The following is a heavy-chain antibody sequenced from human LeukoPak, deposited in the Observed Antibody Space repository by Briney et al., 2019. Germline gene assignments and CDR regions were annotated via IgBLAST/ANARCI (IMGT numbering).Heavy chain of an antibody. Sequence: GGSLRLSCAASGFTFSSYSMNWVRQAPGKGLEWVSYISSRSSTIYYADSVKGRFTISRDNAKNSLYLQMNSLRAEDTAVYYCATPPTVTRNYWGQGTLVTVSS. D-gene: IGHD4-17*01. V-gene: IGHV3-48*01. J-gene: IGHJ4*02. CDR1: GFTFSSYS. CDR3: ATPPTVTRNY. CDR2: ISSRSSTI.